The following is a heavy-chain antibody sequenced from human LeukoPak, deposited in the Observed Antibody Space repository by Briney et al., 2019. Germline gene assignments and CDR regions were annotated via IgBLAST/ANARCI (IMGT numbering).Heavy chain of an antibody. J-gene: IGHJ3*02. CDR3: AKGILGTVVTPAMDAFDI. V-gene: IGHV3-23*01. CDR2: ISGSGGST. D-gene: IGHD4-23*01. Sequence: GGSLRLSCAASGFTFSSYAMSWVRQAPGKGLEWVSAISGSGGSTYYADSVKGRFTISRDNSKNTLYLQMNSLRAEDTAVYYCAKGILGTVVTPAMDAFDIWGQGTMVTVSS. CDR1: GFTFSSYA.